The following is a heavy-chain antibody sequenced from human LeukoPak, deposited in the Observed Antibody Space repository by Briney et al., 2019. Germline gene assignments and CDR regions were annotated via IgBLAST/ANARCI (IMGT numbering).Heavy chain of an antibody. Sequence: PGGSLRLSCAASGFTFSNYWMSWVRQAPGKGPEWVANIKEDGSEKYYVDSVRGRFTISRDNAKNSLSLQMNSLRAEDTAVYYCVRYTRRYPFDYWGQGTLVTVSS. J-gene: IGHJ4*02. D-gene: IGHD2-2*02. CDR2: IKEDGSEK. CDR3: VRYTRRYPFDY. V-gene: IGHV3-7*04. CDR1: GFTFSNYW.